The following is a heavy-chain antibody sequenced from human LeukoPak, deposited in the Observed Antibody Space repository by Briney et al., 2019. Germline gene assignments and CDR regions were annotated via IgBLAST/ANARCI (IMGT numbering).Heavy chain of an antibody. CDR3: ARESFDWLSQSYYYGMDV. CDR1: GFTFSSNY. J-gene: IGHJ6*02. Sequence: GGSLRLSCAASGFTFSSNYMSWVRQAPGKGLEWVSVTYSGGSTYYADSVKGRFTISRDNSKNTLYLQMNSLRAEDTAVYYCARESFDWLSQSYYYGMDVWGQGTTVTVSS. V-gene: IGHV3-53*01. CDR2: TYSGGST. D-gene: IGHD3-9*01.